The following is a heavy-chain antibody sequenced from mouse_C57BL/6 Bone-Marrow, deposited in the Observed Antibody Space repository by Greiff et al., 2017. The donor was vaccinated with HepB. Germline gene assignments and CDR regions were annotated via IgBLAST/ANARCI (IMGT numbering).Heavy chain of an antibody. CDR3: ARRWLLRVFDY. V-gene: IGHV1-55*01. Sequence: QVQLQQPGAELVKPGASVKMSCKASGYTFTSYWITWVKQRPGQGLEWIGDIYPGSGSTTYNEKFKSKATLTLDTSSSTAYMQLSSLTSEDSAVYYCARRWLLRVFDYWGQGTTLTVSS. CDR2: IYPGSGST. J-gene: IGHJ2*01. D-gene: IGHD2-3*01. CDR1: GYTFTSYW.